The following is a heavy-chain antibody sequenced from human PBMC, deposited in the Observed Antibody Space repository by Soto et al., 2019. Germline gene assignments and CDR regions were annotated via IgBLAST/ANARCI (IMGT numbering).Heavy chain of an antibody. J-gene: IGHJ6*02. Sequence: GGSLRLSCAASGFTFSSYAMHWVRQAPGKGLEWVAVISYDGSNKYYADSVKGRFTISRDNSKNTLYLQMNSLRAEDTAVYYCARDGEVHTDYYHGMDVWSQGTMVTVSS. V-gene: IGHV3-30-3*01. D-gene: IGHD5-18*01. CDR2: ISYDGSNK. CDR3: ARDGEVHTDYYHGMDV. CDR1: GFTFSSYA.